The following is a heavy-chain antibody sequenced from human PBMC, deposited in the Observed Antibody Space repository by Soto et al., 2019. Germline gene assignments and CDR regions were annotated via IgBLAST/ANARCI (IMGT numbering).Heavy chain of an antibody. D-gene: IGHD3-16*02. CDR3: AHVYNSNSGSYREFDY. Sequence: QITLKESGPTLVNPTQTLTLTCTFSGFSLTTGGVGVGWIRPPPGKALEWLALIYWDDDKRYSPSLKSRLTITKDTSKNQVVLTLTNTDPVDTATFYCAHVYNSNSGSYREFDYWGQGTLVTVSS. CDR2: IYWDDDK. J-gene: IGHJ4*02. CDR1: GFSLTTGGVG. V-gene: IGHV2-5*02.